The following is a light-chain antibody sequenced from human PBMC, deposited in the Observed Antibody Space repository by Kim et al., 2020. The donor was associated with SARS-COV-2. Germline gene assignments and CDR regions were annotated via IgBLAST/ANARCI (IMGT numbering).Light chain of an antibody. Sequence: SVSPGQTGSITCAGDKLGEKDGCWYQKKPGQSPVVVICENNRRPSGIPERFAGSNSGNAATLTISGTQSMEEADYYCQAWDRGIVLFGGGTQLTVL. J-gene: IGLJ3*02. CDR3: QAWDRGIVL. CDR1: KLGEKD. V-gene: IGLV3-1*01. CDR2: ENN.